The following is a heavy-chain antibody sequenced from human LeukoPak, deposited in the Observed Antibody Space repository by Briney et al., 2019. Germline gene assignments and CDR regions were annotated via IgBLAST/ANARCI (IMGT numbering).Heavy chain of an antibody. CDR1: DSNIGTYA. J-gene: IGHJ4*02. Sequence: GGSLRLSCGAPDSNIGTYAVTWVRQVPGKGLEWVTGMSGGGLSTYYARSVKGRFTISRDTSKNTFYLEMNSLGVDDTALYYCAKDRISGQGGAARILDYWGQGTLVTVSS. CDR3: AKDRISGQGGAARILDY. CDR2: MSGGGLST. D-gene: IGHD6-6*01. V-gene: IGHV3-23*01.